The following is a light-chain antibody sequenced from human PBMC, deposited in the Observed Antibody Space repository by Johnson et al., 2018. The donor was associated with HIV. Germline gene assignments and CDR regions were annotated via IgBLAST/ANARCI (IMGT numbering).Light chain of an antibody. J-gene: IGLJ1*01. Sequence: QSVLTQPPSVSAAPGQKVTISCSGSSSNIGNNYVSWYQQLPGAAPKLLIYDNNKRPSGIPDRFSGSKSGTSATLGITGLQTGDEADYYCGTWDSSLNVYVLGTGTKVTVL. CDR2: DNN. V-gene: IGLV1-51*01. CDR1: SSNIGNNY. CDR3: GTWDSSLNVYV.